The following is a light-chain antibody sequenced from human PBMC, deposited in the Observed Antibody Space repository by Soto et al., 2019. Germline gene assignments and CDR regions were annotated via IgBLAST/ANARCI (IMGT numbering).Light chain of an antibody. CDR3: QQRSNWPPIT. V-gene: IGKV3-15*01. Sequence: EIVMTQSPATLSVSPGERATLSCRASQSISSNLVWYQQKAGQAPRLLIYGASTRATGIPARFSGGGSGTDFTLTISRLEPEDFAVYYCQQRSNWPPITFGQGTRLEIK. CDR1: QSISSN. CDR2: GAS. J-gene: IGKJ5*01.